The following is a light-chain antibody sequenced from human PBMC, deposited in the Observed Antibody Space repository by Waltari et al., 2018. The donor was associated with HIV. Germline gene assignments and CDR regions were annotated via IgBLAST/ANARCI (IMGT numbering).Light chain of an antibody. J-gene: IGLJ3*02. CDR2: RNN. CDR1: SSNIGSTD. V-gene: IGLV1-47*01. Sequence: QSVLTQPPSTSGTPGQRVTISCSGSSSNIGSTDVYWYHQLPGTAPKLLIYRNNQRPSGVPDRFSGSKSGTSASLAISGLRSEDEADYYCAAWDDSLSGWVFGGGTKLTVL. CDR3: AAWDDSLSGWV.